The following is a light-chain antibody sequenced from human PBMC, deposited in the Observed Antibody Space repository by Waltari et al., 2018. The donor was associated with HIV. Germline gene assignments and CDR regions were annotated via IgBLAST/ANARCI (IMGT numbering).Light chain of an antibody. CDR2: DKD. V-gene: IGLV1-51*01. CDR1: SSNIGNHY. CDR3: GTWDSSLTAVV. J-gene: IGLJ2*01. Sequence: QSVLTQPPSVSAAPRQKVTISCSGSSSNIGNHYVSWYQHFPGAAPKHLICDKDNRPSEIPDRFSGATSGTSATLGITGLQTGDEAHYYCGTWDSSLTAVVFGGGTKLTVL.